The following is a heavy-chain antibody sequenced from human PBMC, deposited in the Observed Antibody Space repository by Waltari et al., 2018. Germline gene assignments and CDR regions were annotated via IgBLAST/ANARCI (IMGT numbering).Heavy chain of an antibody. CDR2: IRYDGSNK. V-gene: IGHV3-30*02. CDR1: GFTFSNYD. D-gene: IGHD1-26*01. J-gene: IGHJ4*02. CDR3: AKVRSGSYSPFDY. Sequence: QVQLVESGGGVVQPGGSLKLSCAASGFTFSNYDMHWVRPAPGKGLEWVAFIRYDGSNKYYADSVRGRFTISRDNSKNTLYLQMNSLRAEDTAVYYCAKVRSGSYSPFDYWGQGTLVTVSS.